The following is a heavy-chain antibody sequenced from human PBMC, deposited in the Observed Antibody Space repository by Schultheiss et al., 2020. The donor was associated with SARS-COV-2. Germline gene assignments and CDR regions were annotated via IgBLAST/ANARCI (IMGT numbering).Heavy chain of an antibody. CDR1: GYSFTDNW. CDR3: ARQHGSGSQGLDY. D-gene: IGHD3-10*01. J-gene: IGHJ4*02. CDR2: TYPGDSET. V-gene: IGHV5-51*01. Sequence: GGSLRLSCKTSGYSFTDNWIAWVRQMPGKGLEWMGVTYPGDSETRYSPSFQGQVTISADKSISTAYLQWSSLKASDTAMYYCARQHGSGSQGLDYWGQGTLVTVSS.